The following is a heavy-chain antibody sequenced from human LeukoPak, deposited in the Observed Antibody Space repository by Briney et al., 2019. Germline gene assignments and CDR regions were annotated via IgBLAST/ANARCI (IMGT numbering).Heavy chain of an antibody. CDR1: GGSISSSSYY. CDR2: IYYSGST. CDR3: ARHLRLGSGYYLDY. D-gene: IGHD3-22*01. Sequence: SETLSLTGTVSGGSISSSSYYWGWIRQPPGKGLEWIGSIYYSGSTYYNPSLKSRVTISVDTSKNQFSLKLSSVTAADTAVYYCARHLRLGSGYYLDYWGQGTLVTVSS. J-gene: IGHJ4*02. V-gene: IGHV4-39*01.